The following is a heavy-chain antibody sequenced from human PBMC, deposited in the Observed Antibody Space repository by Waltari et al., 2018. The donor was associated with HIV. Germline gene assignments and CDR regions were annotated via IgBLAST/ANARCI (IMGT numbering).Heavy chain of an antibody. CDR1: GFIFNNYT. CDR3: AREARGSRWGEWYFDL. Sequence: QVGLLESGGDVAEPGWSLRLSGVGSGFIFNNYTFHWVRQAPDTGLEGVAAICSTGRIKYYADSSKGRFTITRDNSKNTDHLQLNRLTTEDTAVYLCAREARGSRWGEWYFDLWGRGTRVTVSS. J-gene: IGHJ2*01. CDR2: ICSTGRIK. D-gene: IGHD3-16*01. V-gene: IGHV3-30*04.